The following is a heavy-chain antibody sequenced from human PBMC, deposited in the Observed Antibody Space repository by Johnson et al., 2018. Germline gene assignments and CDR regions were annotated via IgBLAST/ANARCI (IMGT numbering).Heavy chain of an antibody. CDR1: GFTFSSYG. CDR2: ISSSSSYI. CDR3: ARSQSAYYGDYVGAEYFQH. V-gene: IGHV3-21*01. J-gene: IGHJ1*01. Sequence: EVQLRESGGGLVQPGGSMRLSCAASGFTFSSYGMNWVRQAPGKGLEWVSSISSSSSYIYNADSMKGRFTISRDNAKNSLHLQMNSLRAEDTAVYYCARSQSAYYGDYVGAEYFQHWGQGTLVTVSS. D-gene: IGHD4-17*01.